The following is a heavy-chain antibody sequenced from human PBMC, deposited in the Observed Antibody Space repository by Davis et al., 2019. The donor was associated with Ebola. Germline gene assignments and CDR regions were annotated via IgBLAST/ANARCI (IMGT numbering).Heavy chain of an antibody. D-gene: IGHD3-22*01. V-gene: IGHV5-51*01. Sequence: GESLKISCKGSGYSFTSYWIGWVRQMPGKGLEWMGIIYPGDSDTRYSPSFQGQVTISADKSISTAYLQWSSLKASDTAMYYCARQTNYYDSSGYYPPFDPWGQGTLVTVSS. CDR1: GYSFTSYW. CDR2: IYPGDSDT. J-gene: IGHJ5*02. CDR3: ARQTNYYDSSGYYPPFDP.